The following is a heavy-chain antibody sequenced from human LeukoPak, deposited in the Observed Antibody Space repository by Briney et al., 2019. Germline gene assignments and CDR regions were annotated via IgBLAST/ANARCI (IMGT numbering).Heavy chain of an antibody. CDR2: IWYDGSNK. CDR1: GFTFSSYG. Sequence: GRSLRLSCAASGFTFSSYGMRWVRQAPGKGLEWVAVIWYDGSNKYYADSVKGRFTISRDNSKNTLYLQMNSLRDEDTAVYYCARSASSDYWGQGTLVTVSS. V-gene: IGHV3-33*01. CDR3: ARSASSDY. J-gene: IGHJ4*02. D-gene: IGHD1-26*01.